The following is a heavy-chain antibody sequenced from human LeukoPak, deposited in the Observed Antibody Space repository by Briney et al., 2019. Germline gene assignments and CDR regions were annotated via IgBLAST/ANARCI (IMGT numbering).Heavy chain of an antibody. D-gene: IGHD3-10*01. CDR2: IPYDGSNK. Sequence: GGSLRLSCAASGFTFSSYAMHRVRQAPGKGLEWVAFIPYDGSNKYYADSVKGRFTISRDNSKNTLYLQMNSLRAEDTAVYYCASSYYYGSGSYYIPGAFDIWGQGTMVTVSS. CDR1: GFTFSSYA. CDR3: ASSYYYGSGSYYIPGAFDI. V-gene: IGHV3-30-3*01. J-gene: IGHJ3*02.